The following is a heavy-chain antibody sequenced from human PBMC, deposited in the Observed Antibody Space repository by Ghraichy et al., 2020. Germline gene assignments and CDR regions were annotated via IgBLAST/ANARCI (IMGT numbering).Heavy chain of an antibody. V-gene: IGHV4-4*07. D-gene: IGHD2-8*01. CDR1: GVSISSYF. CDR3: ARWFRDYGVCCDY. J-gene: IGHJ4*02. CDR2: IYNNGNT. Sequence: SETLSLTCTVSGVSISSYFWSWIRQPAGKGLEYIGRIYNNGNTKYNPSLKSRVTMSVDTSKNEFSLKLTSVTAADTAVYYCARWFRDYGVCCDYWGQGTLVTGSS.